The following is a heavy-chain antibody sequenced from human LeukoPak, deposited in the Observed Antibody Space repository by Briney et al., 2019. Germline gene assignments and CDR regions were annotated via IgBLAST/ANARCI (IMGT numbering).Heavy chain of an antibody. CDR2: IYHSGST. CDR3: ARVTTGDYYDSSGIYYFDY. V-gene: IGHV4-30-2*01. Sequence: SETLSLTCAVSGGSISSGGYSWSWIRQPPGKGLEWLGYIYHSGSTYYNPSLKSRVTISVDRSKNQFSLKLSSVTAADTAVYYCARVTTGDYYDSSGIYYFDYWGQGTLVTVSS. J-gene: IGHJ4*02. CDR1: GGSISSGGYS. D-gene: IGHD3-22*01.